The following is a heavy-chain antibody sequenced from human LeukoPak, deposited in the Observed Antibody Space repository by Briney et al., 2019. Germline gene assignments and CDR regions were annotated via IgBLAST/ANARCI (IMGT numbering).Heavy chain of an antibody. V-gene: IGHV3-53*01. Sequence: PGGSLRLSCAASGFTVITNDMTWVRQAPGKGLEWVSVLYSDGNTKYADSVQGRFTISTDNSENTLYLEMNSLSPDDTAVYYCARGVEPLAANTLAYWGQGTLVTVSS. J-gene: IGHJ4*02. D-gene: IGHD1-14*01. CDR2: LYSDGNT. CDR1: GFTVITND. CDR3: ARGVEPLAANTLAY.